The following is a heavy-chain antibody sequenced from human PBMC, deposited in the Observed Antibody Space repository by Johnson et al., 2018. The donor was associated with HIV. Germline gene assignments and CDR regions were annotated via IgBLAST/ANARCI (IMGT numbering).Heavy chain of an antibody. D-gene: IGHD3-10*01. V-gene: IGHV3-30*02. CDR1: GFTFSSYG. CDR3: AKDQLVWFGDFPGGVALDI. Sequence: QVQLVESGGGVVQPGGSLRLSCAASGFTFSSYGMHWVRQAPGKGLEWVAFIRYDGSNKYYADSVKGRFTISRDNSKNTLYLQMNSLRAEDTAVYYCAKDQLVWFGDFPGGVALDIWGQGTMVTVSS. CDR2: IRYDGSNK. J-gene: IGHJ3*02.